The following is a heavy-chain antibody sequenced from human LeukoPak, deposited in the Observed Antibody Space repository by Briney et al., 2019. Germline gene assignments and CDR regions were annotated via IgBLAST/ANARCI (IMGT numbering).Heavy chain of an antibody. D-gene: IGHD3-3*01. CDR1: GGTFSSYA. J-gene: IGHJ3*02. CDR2: FDPEDGET. Sequence: ASVKVSCKASGGTFSSYAISWVRQAPGQGLEWMGGFDPEDGETIYAQKFQGRVTMTEDTSTDTAYMELSSLRSEDTAVYYCATAKSARGAFDIWGQGTMVTVSS. CDR3: ATAKSARGAFDI. V-gene: IGHV1-24*01.